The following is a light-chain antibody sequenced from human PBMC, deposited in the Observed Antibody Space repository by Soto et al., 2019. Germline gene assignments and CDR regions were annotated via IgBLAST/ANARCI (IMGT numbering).Light chain of an antibody. J-gene: IGLJ2*01. V-gene: IGLV2-8*01. CDR2: EVS. CDR1: SSDVGGYNY. CDR3: SSYAVNNNLGV. Sequence: QSVLTQPPSASGSPGQSVTISCTGTSSDVGGYNYVSWYQQHPGKAPKLMIYEVSKPPSGVPDRCSGSKPGNTASLTVSGLQAEAEDDYYCSSYAVNNNLGVFGGGTQLTVL.